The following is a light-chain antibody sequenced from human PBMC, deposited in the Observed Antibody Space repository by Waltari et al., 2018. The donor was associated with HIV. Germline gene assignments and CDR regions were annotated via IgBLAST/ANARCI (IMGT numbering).Light chain of an antibody. CDR1: QGISSA. Sequence: AIQLTQSPSSLSASVGDRATITCRASQGISSALAWYQQKAGKAPTLLIYDGSSLESGAASRISGTGSGTDFTLIISSLQPEDFATYYCQQFKSDPHTFGGGTKVEIK. J-gene: IGKJ4*01. V-gene: IGKV1-13*02. CDR2: DGS. CDR3: QQFKSDPHT.